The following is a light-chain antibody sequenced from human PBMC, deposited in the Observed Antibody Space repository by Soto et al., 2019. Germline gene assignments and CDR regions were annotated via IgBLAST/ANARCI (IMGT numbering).Light chain of an antibody. CDR2: EAS. Sequence: QSVLTQPPSASGSPGQSVTISCTGTSSDVGDYNYVSWYQQHPGKAPKLIIYEASKRPSGVPDRFSGSKSANTASLTVSGLVDEQEAEYVGCVNAVCPDEFGSESRISV. CDR1: SSDVGDYNY. CDR3: CVNAVCPDE. V-gene: IGLV2-8*01. J-gene: IGLJ1*01.